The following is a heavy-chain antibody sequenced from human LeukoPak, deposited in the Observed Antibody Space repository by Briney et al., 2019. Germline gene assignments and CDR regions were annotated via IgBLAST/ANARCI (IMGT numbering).Heavy chain of an antibody. CDR1: GGSFSGYY. CDR2: INHSGST. D-gene: IGHD4-17*01. CDR3: ARGARRTTVTTPFDY. V-gene: IGHV4-34*01. J-gene: IGHJ4*02. Sequence: PSETLSLTCAVYGGSFSGYYWSWIRQPPGKGLEWLGEINHSGSTNYNPSLKSRVTISVDTSKNQFSLKLSSVTAADTAVYYCARGARRTTVTTPFDYWGQGTLVTVSS.